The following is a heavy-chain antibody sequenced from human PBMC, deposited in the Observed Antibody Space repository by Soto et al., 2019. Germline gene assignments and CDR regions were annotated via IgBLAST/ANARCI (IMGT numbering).Heavy chain of an antibody. D-gene: IGHD6-6*01. CDR2: ISYDGSNK. CDR1: GFTFSSYA. J-gene: IGHJ6*02. CDR3: AREYSSSATHHKFYYYYYYGMDV. V-gene: IGHV3-30-3*01. Sequence: QVQLVESGGGVVQPGRSLRLSCAASGFTFSSYAMHWVRQAPGKGLEWVAVISYDGSNKYYADSVKGRFTISRDNSKNTLYLQMNSLRAEDTAVYYCAREYSSSATHHKFYYYYYYGMDVWGPGTTVTVSS.